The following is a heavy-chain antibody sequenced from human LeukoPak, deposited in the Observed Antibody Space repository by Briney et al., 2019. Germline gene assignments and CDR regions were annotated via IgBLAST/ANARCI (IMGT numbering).Heavy chain of an antibody. CDR2: INPNSGGT. CDR3: ARVQWLLLPIDY. CDR1: GYTFTGYY. V-gene: IGHV1-2*02. J-gene: IGHJ4*02. Sequence: GASVKVSCKASGYTFTGYYMHWVRQAPGQGLEWMGWINPNSGGTNYEQKFQGRVTMTRDTSISTAYMELSRLKSDDTAVYYCARVQWLLLPIDYWGQGTLVTVSS. D-gene: IGHD3-22*01.